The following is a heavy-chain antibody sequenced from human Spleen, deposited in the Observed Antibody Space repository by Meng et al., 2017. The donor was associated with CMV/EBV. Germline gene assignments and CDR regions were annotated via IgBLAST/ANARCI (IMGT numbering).Heavy chain of an antibody. CDR2: INPNRGTT. Sequence: TGYYMHWVRQAPGQGLEWMAWINPNRGTTNYAQKFQGRVTLTRDTSIGTAYMELSRLRSDDTAVYYCARIMMITFGGADDTTSYFDYWGQGTLVTVSS. CDR3: ARIMMITFGGADDTTSYFDY. J-gene: IGHJ4*02. CDR1: TGYY. D-gene: IGHD3-16*01. V-gene: IGHV1-2*02.